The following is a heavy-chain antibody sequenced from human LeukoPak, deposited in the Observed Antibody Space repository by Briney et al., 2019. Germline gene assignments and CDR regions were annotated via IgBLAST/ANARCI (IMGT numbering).Heavy chain of an antibody. D-gene: IGHD6-19*01. CDR2: IYYSGST. J-gene: IGHJ4*02. CDR1: GGSISSSSYY. V-gene: IGHV4-39*01. Sequence: SETLSLTCTVSGGSISSSSYYWGWIRQPPGKELEWIGSIYYSGSTYYNPSLKSRVTISVDTSKNQFSLKVNSVTAADTAVYYCARKRSGWEHFDSWGQGTLVTVSS. CDR3: ARKRSGWEHFDS.